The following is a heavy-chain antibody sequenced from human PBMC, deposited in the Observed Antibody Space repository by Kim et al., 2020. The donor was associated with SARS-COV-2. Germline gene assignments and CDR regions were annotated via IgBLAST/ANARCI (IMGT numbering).Heavy chain of an antibody. V-gene: IGHV4-39*01. CDR2: IYYSGST. CDR3: ARRGYSYGFGGRRGWYFDY. CDR1: GGSISSSSYY. Sequence: SETLSLTCTVSGGSISSSSYYWGWIRQPPGKGLEWIGSIYYSGSTYYNPSLKSRVTISVDTSKNKFSLKLSSVTAADTAVYYCARRGYSYGFGGRRGWYFDYWGQGTLVTVSS. D-gene: IGHD5-18*01. J-gene: IGHJ4*02.